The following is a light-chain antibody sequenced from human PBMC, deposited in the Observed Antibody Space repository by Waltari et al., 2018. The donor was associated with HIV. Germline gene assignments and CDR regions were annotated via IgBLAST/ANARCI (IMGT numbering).Light chain of an antibody. CDR3: CSYAGSYTEI. V-gene: IGLV2-11*01. CDR1: RSAIGGYDY. J-gene: IGLJ2*01. CDR2: DVN. Sequence: QSALTQPAPVAGSPGQSITLPRTRTRSAIGGYDYVPWYQQHPGKAPKLMIFDVNKRPSGVPARFSGSKSGHTASLTISGLQADDEADYYCCSYAGSYTEIFGGGTKLTVL.